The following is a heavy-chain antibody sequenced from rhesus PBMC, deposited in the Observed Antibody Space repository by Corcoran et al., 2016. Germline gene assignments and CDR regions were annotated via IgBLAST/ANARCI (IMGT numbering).Heavy chain of an antibody. J-gene: IGHJ4*01. D-gene: IGHD2-21*01. CDR3: ARDGGSGKYYYVAY. Sequence: QVQLQESGPGLVKPSETLSLTCAVPGGPFSGSFWGWISQPPGQGLEWIGYISDTSGRTDYNPSLKSRVTLSVDTSKNQFSLKLLSVTTADTAVYYCARDGGSGKYYYVAYWGQGVLVTVSS. CDR2: ISDTSGRT. CDR1: GGPFSGSF. V-gene: IGHV4-165*01.